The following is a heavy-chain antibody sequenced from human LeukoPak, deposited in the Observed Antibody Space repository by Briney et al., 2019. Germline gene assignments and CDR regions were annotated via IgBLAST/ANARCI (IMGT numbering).Heavy chain of an antibody. Sequence: GGSLRLSCAASGFTFSDHYMDWVRQAPGKGLEWVGRTRNKANSYTTEYAASVKGRFTISRDDSKNTLYLQMNSLKTEDTAVYYRTRVELLRYFEHWGQGTLVTVSS. J-gene: IGHJ1*01. CDR3: TRVELLRYFEH. D-gene: IGHD1-26*01. CDR1: GFTFSDHY. V-gene: IGHV3-72*01. CDR2: TRNKANSYTT.